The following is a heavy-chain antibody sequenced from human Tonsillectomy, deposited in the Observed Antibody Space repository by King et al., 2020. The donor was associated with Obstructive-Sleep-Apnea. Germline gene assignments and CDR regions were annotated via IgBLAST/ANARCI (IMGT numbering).Heavy chain of an antibody. Sequence: DVQLVESGGGLVKPGGSLRLSCAASGFTFSSYSMNWVRQAPGKGLEWVSSISSSSSYIYYADSVKGRFTISRDNAKNSLYLQMNSLRAEDTAVYYCAREGFEVITMVRGVLDYWGQGTLVTVSS. D-gene: IGHD3-10*01. CDR1: GFTFSSYS. CDR2: ISSSSSYI. CDR3: AREGFEVITMVRGVLDY. J-gene: IGHJ4*02. V-gene: IGHV3-21*01.